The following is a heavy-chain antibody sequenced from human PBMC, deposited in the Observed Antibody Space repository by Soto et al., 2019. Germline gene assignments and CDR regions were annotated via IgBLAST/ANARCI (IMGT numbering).Heavy chain of an antibody. CDR3: ASVYGDYHFAY. D-gene: IGHD4-17*01. CDR1: GFTFSSYA. J-gene: IGHJ4*02. CDR2: ISCSGGST. V-gene: IGHV3-23*01. Sequence: EVQLLESGGGLVQPGGSLRLSCAASGFTFSSYAMRWVRQAPGKGLERVSAISCSGGSTYYADSVKGRFTISRDNSKSTLYLQMNSLRAEDTAVYYGASVYGDYHFAYGGQGTLVTVSS.